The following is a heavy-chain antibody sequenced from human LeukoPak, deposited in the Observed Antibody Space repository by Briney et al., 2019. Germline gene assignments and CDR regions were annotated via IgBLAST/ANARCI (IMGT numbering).Heavy chain of an antibody. J-gene: IGHJ5*02. V-gene: IGHV3-7*01. CDR1: GFTLSSYW. CDR3: ARVRYFDWLNNWFDR. D-gene: IGHD3-9*01. Sequence: PGGSLRLSWAASGFTLSSYWMSWVRQAPGKGLEWVANIKQDGSEQYNVDSVKGRFTISRDNTKNSLYLQMNSLRADDTAVYYCARVRYFDWLNNWFDRWGQGALVTVSS. CDR2: IKQDGSEQ.